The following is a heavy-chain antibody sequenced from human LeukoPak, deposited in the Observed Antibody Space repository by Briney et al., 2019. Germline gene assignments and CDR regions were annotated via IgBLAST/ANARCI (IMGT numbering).Heavy chain of an antibody. CDR3: AHYCSGGSCHSDY. Sequence: EASVKVSCKASGYTFTGYYMHWVRQAPGQGLEWMGWINPNSGGTNYAQKFQGRVTMTRDTSISTAYMEPSRLRPDDTAVYYCAHYCSGGSCHSDYWGQGTLVTVSS. D-gene: IGHD2-15*01. J-gene: IGHJ4*02. CDR1: GYTFTGYY. V-gene: IGHV1-2*02. CDR2: INPNSGGT.